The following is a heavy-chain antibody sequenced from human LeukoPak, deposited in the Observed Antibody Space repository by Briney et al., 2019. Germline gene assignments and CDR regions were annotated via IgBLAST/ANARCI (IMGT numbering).Heavy chain of an antibody. D-gene: IGHD4-17*01. CDR2: IWYDGSNK. CDR3: ARDYGKERDYYGMDV. J-gene: IGHJ6*02. Sequence: GGSLRLSCAASGFTFSSYGMHWVRQAPGKGLEGVAVIWYDGSNKYYADSVKGRFTISRDNSKNTLYLQMNSLRAEDTAVYYCARDYGKERDYYGMDVWGQGTTVTVSS. V-gene: IGHV3-33*01. CDR1: GFTFSSYG.